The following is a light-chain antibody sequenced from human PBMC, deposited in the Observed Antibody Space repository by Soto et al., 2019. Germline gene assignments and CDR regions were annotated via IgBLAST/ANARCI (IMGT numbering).Light chain of an antibody. J-gene: IGKJ1*01. Sequence: EIVLTQSPATLSLSPGERATLSCRASQSVSSYLAWYQQKPGQAPSLLIYDASNRATGIPARFRGSGPGTDFTLTISSLEPEDFAVYYCQQRYNWPRTFGQGTKVEIK. CDR2: DAS. CDR1: QSVSSY. CDR3: QQRYNWPRT. V-gene: IGKV3-11*01.